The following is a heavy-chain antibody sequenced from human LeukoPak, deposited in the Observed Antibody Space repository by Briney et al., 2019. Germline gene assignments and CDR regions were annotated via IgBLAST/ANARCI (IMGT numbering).Heavy chain of an antibody. Sequence: GGSLRLSCAASGFTFSSYAMSWVHQAPGKGLEWVSGIFGSDSTFYADSVKGRFTISRDNSKNTLYLQMSSLRAEDTAVYYCAKDREVTTLGYFHHWGQGTLVTVSS. V-gene: IGHV3-23*01. CDR2: IFGSDST. D-gene: IGHD4-17*01. CDR1: GFTFSSYA. CDR3: AKDREVTTLGYFHH. J-gene: IGHJ1*01.